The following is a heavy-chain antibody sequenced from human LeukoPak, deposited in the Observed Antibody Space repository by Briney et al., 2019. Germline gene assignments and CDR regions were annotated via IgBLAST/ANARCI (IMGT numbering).Heavy chain of an antibody. D-gene: IGHD6-13*01. J-gene: IGHJ4*02. Sequence: ASVKVSCKTSDYNFASYNFGWVRQAPGQGLEWMGWINPNSGGTNYAQKFQGRVTMTRDTSISAAYMELGRLRSDDTAVYYCARVRQQLVDFDYWGQGTLVTVSS. CDR2: INPNSGGT. CDR1: DYNFASYN. CDR3: ARVRQQLVDFDY. V-gene: IGHV1-2*02.